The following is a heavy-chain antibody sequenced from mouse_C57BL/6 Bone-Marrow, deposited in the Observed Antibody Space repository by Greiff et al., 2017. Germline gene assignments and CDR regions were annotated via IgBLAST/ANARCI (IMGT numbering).Heavy chain of an antibody. D-gene: IGHD2-2*01. V-gene: IGHV3-6*01. CDR1: GYSITSGYY. Sequence: ESGPGLVKPSQSLSLTCSVTGYSITSGYYWNWIRQFPGNKLEWMGYISYDGSNNYNPSLQNRISITRDTSKNQFFLKLNSVTTEDTATYFCARGGYDVGFAYWGQGTLVTVSA. J-gene: IGHJ3*01. CDR2: ISYDGSN. CDR3: ARGGYDVGFAY.